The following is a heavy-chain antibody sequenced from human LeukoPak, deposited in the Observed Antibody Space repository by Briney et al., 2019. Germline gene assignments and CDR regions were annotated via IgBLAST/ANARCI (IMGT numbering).Heavy chain of an antibody. V-gene: IGHV4-59*01. Sequence: SETLSLTCTVSGGSISSYYWSWIRQPPGKGLEWIGYIYYSGSTNYNPSLKSRVTISVDTSKNQFSLKLSSVTAADTAVYYCARGVAAAGYWGQGTLVTVPS. CDR2: IYYSGST. J-gene: IGHJ4*02. CDR1: GGSISSYY. CDR3: ARGVAAAGY. D-gene: IGHD6-13*01.